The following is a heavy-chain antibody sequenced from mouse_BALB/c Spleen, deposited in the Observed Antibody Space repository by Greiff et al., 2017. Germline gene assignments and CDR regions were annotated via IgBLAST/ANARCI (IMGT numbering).Heavy chain of an antibody. D-gene: IGHD6-1*01. V-gene: IGHV2-6-4*01. J-gene: IGHJ4*01. CDR1: GFSFSRYS. Sequence: VKVVESGPGLVAPSQSLSITCTVSGFSFSRYSVHWVRQPPGKGLEWLGMIWGGGSTDYNSALKSRLSISKDNSKSQVFLKMNSLQTDDTAMYYCARRGEKSLGAMDYWGQGTSVTVSS. CDR3: ARRGEKSLGAMDY. CDR2: IWGGGST.